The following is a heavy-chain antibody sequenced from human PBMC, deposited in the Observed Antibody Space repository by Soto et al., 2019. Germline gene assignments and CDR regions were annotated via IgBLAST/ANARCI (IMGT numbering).Heavy chain of an antibody. Sequence: QVQLVASGGGVVQPGRSLRLSCAASGFTFSSYGMHWVRQAPGSGLEWVAVISYDGSNTYSPDSVRGRFTVSRDNSNNTLDLQMKSRRPEDTAIYYCATGDPRGACDIWCQGKMVTVSS. D-gene: IGHD7-27*01. CDR3: ATGDPRGACDI. CDR1: GFTFSSYG. J-gene: IGHJ3*02. V-gene: IGHV3-30*03. CDR2: ISYDGSNT.